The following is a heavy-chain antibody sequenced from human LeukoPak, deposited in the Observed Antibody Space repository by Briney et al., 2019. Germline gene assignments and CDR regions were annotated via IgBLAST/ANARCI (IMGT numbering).Heavy chain of an antibody. CDR3: AKDPAASGGSY. V-gene: IGHV3-9*01. D-gene: IGHD2-15*01. CDR2: ISWNSGSI. J-gene: IGHJ4*02. CDR1: GFTFDDYA. Sequence: GGSLRLSCAASGFTFDDYAMHWVRQAPGKGLEGVSGISWNSGSIGYADSVKGRFTISRDNAKNSLYLQMDSLRAEDTALYYCAKDPAASGGSYWGQGTLVTVSS.